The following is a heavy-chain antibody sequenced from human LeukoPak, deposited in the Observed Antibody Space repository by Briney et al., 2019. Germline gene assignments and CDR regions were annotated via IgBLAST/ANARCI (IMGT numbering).Heavy chain of an antibody. J-gene: IGHJ5*02. D-gene: IGHD5-12*01. CDR1: GGSISSYY. CDR2: IYYSGST. V-gene: IGHV4-59*01. Sequence: SETLSLTCTVSGGSISSYYWSWIRQPPGKGLEWIGYIYYSGSTNYNPSLKSRVTISVDTSKNQFSPKLRSVTAADTAVYYCARVTSGYDPKGFKFDPWGQGTLVTVSS. CDR3: ARVTSGYDPKGFKFDP.